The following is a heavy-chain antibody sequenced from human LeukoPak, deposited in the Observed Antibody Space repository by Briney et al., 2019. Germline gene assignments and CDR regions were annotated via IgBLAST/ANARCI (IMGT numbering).Heavy chain of an antibody. CDR2: ISYDGSNK. V-gene: IGHV3-30-3*01. CDR1: GFTFSSYA. CDR3: ARGQWDTAMVPGYFDY. Sequence: GGSLRLSCAASGFTFSSYAMHWVRQAPGKGLEWVAVISYDGSNKYYADSVKGRFTISRDNSKNTLYLQMNSLRAEDTAVYYCARGQWDTAMVPGYFDYWGQGALVTVSS. D-gene: IGHD5-18*01. J-gene: IGHJ4*02.